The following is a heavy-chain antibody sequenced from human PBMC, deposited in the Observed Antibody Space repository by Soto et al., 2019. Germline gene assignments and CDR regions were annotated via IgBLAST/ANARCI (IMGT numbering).Heavy chain of an antibody. J-gene: IGHJ4*02. Sequence: SVKVSCKASGVTFSSYAISWVRPAPLQGLEWMVGLIPIFGTANYAQKFQGRVTITADKSTSTAYMELSSLRSEDTAVYYCARVSITGTTDGSGFDYWGQGTRVTVSS. CDR2: LIPIFGTA. CDR1: GVTFSSYA. V-gene: IGHV1-69*06. CDR3: ARVSITGTTDGSGFDY. D-gene: IGHD1-7*01.